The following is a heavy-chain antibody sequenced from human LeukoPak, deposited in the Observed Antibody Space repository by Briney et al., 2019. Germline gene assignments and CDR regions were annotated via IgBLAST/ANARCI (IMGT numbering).Heavy chain of an antibody. J-gene: IGHJ4*02. CDR2: INPDGNKK. CDR1: GFTFSSSA. CDR3: ARDLAYSRLDY. D-gene: IGHD5-18*01. Sequence: PGGSLRLSCAASGFTFSSSAMSWVRQAPGKGLEWVASINPDGNKKYSADSVKGRFTISRDNAENSLYLQMNSLRVEDTAFYYCARDLAYSRLDYWGQGMLVTVSS. V-gene: IGHV3-7*01.